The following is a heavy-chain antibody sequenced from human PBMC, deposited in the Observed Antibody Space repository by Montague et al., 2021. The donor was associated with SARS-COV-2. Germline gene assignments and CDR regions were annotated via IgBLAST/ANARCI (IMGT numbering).Heavy chain of an antibody. Sequence: SETLSLTCTVSGGSLSNDGYYWAWIRQPPGKGLEWLGSVYYNGNTYYNPALNSRVATSADPSKNHFSLELTSVTAADTAIYYCARRVASGSRGSQNFFPYWGQGALVIVSS. CDR2: VYYNGNT. V-gene: IGHV4-39*01. CDR3: ARRVASGSRGSQNFFPY. D-gene: IGHD3-10*01. J-gene: IGHJ4*02. CDR1: GGSLSNDGYY.